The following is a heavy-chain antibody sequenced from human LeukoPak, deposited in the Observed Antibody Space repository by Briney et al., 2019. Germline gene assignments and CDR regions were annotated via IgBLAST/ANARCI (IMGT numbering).Heavy chain of an antibody. CDR1: GSTVSSYG. CDR2: ISGSGGST. J-gene: IGHJ4*02. V-gene: IGHV3-23*01. CDR3: AKDLSPIAVAGTCFDD. Sequence: GPSLRLSCPAAGSTVSSYGMSWVRQAPGKWLEWVSAISGSGGSTYYADSLKGRFTISRDNSKNTLYLQMNSLRAEDTAVYYCAKDLSPIAVAGTCFDDWGQGTPVTVS. D-gene: IGHD6-19*01.